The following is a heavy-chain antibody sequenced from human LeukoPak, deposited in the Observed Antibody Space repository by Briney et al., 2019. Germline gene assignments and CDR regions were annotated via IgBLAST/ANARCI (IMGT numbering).Heavy chain of an antibody. V-gene: IGHV3-66*02. D-gene: IGHD1-7*01. J-gene: IGHJ4*02. CDR3: ARVNYAGGFDY. CDR2: VYSDGTT. CDR1: GFTVSSDY. Sequence: GGSPRLSCAASGFTVSSDYMSWVRQAPGKGLERVSIVYSDGTTYYADSVKGRFSVSRDISKNTMSVQMNGLRPEDTAVYYCARVNYAGGFDYWGQGTLVTVSS.